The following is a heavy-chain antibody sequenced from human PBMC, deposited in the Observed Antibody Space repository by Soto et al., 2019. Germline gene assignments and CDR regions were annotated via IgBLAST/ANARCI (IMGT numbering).Heavy chain of an antibody. CDR1: GFTFSSYG. J-gene: IGHJ4*02. CDR2: ISYDGSNK. CDR3: AKPYDFWSGLPDYFDY. Sequence: GGSLRLSCAPSGFTFSSYGMHWVRRAPGKGLEWVAVISYDGSNKYYADSVKGRFTISRDNSKNTLYLQMNSLRAEDTAVYYCAKPYDFWSGLPDYFDYWGQGTLVTVSS. V-gene: IGHV3-30*18. D-gene: IGHD3-3*01.